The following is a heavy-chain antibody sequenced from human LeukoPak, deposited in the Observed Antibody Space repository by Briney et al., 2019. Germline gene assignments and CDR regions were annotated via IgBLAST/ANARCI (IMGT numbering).Heavy chain of an antibody. Sequence: GGSLRLSCAASGFTVSTNYMSWVRQAPGKGLEGVSVIYSGGSTYYADSVKGRFTISRDNSKNTVYLQMNSLRAEDTAVYYCARALTDSSGWWNNWFDPWGQGTLVTVSS. CDR3: ARALTDSSGWWNNWFDP. CDR1: GFTVSTNY. V-gene: IGHV3-53*01. J-gene: IGHJ5*02. D-gene: IGHD6-19*01. CDR2: IYSGGST.